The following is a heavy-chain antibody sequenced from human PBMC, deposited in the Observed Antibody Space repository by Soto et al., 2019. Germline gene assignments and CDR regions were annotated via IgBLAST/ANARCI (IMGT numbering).Heavy chain of an antibody. V-gene: IGHV3-53*01. CDR3: ARDRSDSSRADSFDI. D-gene: IGHD6-25*01. CDR2: IYRGRAT. CDR1: GFSVSNTY. J-gene: IGHJ3*02. Sequence: GGSLRLSCAVSGFSVSNTYMSWVRQAPGKGLEWISVIYRGRATYYADSVKGRFTISRDDSRNTVYLQMNSLTTEDTAVYFCARDRSDSSRADSFDIWGQGTMVTVSS.